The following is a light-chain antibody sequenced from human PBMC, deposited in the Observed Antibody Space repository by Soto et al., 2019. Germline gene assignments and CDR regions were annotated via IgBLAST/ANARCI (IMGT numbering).Light chain of an antibody. CDR1: TGEVTTGYY. CDR3: LLYSGGTWI. V-gene: IGLV7-43*01. Sequence: QTVVTQEPSLTVSPGETVSLTCASNTGEVTTGYYPSWFQQKPGQSPRSLIYSTDNKHSWTPARFSGSLLGGKAALTLSSVQPEDEAECFCLLYSGGTWIFGGGTKLTVL. CDR2: STD. J-gene: IGLJ2*01.